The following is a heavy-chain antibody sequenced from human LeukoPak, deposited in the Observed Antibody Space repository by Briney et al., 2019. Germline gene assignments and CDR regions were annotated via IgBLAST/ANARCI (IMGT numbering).Heavy chain of an antibody. V-gene: IGHV4-39*07. CDR1: GGSISSSSYY. CDR3: ARDGGYYDSTDPSDY. CDR2: IYYSGST. Sequence: SETLSLTCTVSGGSISSSSYYWGWIRQPPGKGLEWIGSIYYSGSTYYNPSLKSRVTISVDTSKNQFSLKLSSVTAEDTAVYYCARDGGYYDSTDPSDYWGQGTLVTVSS. D-gene: IGHD3-22*01. J-gene: IGHJ4*02.